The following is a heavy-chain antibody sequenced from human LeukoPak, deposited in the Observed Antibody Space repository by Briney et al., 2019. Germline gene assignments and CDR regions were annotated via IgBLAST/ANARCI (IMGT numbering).Heavy chain of an antibody. V-gene: IGHV3-23*01. J-gene: IGHJ3*02. CDR3: AKPAAGVQLWLGGAFDI. CDR2: ISGSGGST. D-gene: IGHD5-18*01. Sequence: PGGSLRLSCAASGFTFSSYAMSWVRQAPGKGLEWVSAISGSGGSTYYADSVKGRFTISRDNSKNTLYLQMNSLRAEDTAVYYCAKPAAGVQLWLGGAFDIWGQGTMVTVSS. CDR1: GFTFSSYA.